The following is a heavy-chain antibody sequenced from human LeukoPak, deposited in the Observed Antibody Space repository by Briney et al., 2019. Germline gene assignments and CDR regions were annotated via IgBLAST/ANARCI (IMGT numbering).Heavy chain of an antibody. CDR1: GGTFSSYA. J-gene: IGHJ2*01. V-gene: IGHV1-69*04. CDR3: ASLYCSSTSCYNLWYFDL. D-gene: IGHD2-2*02. Sequence: SVKVSCKASGGTFSSYAISWVRQAPGQGLEWMGRIIPILGIANYAQKFQGRVTITADKSTSTAYMELSSLRSEDTAVYYYASLYCSSTSCYNLWYFDLWGRGTLVTVSS. CDR2: IIPILGIA.